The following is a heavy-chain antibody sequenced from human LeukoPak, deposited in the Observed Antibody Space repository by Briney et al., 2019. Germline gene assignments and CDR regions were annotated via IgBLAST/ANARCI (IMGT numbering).Heavy chain of an antibody. CDR1: GFTFSNYW. CDR3: AREVGATLLGAYDF. D-gene: IGHD1-26*01. V-gene: IGHV3-23*01. J-gene: IGHJ3*01. CDR2: MSGSTGST. Sequence: GGSLRLSCGASGFTFSNYWMNWVRQAPGEGLEWVSSMSGSTGSTYYADSVKGRFTISRDNSKNTLYLQMSSLRAEDTAVYYCAREVGATLLGAYDFWGQGTMVTVFS.